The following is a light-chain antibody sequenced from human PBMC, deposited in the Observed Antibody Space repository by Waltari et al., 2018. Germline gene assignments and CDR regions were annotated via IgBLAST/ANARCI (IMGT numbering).Light chain of an antibody. CDR1: QSIGSR. CDR3: HQIASLPRT. CDR2: YAS. V-gene: IGKV6D-21*02. J-gene: IGKJ1*01. Sequence: EIVLTQSPDFQSVTPEEKVTITCRASQSIGSRLHWFQQKPNQSPKLIITYASQSISGVPSRFSGSGSGTDFTLTINSLEAEDAAVYYCHQIASLPRTFGPGTKVEIK.